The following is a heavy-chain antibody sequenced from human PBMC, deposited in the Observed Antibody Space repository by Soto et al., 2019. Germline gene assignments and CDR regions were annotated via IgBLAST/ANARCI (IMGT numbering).Heavy chain of an antibody. CDR1: GFSFSGSA. CDR2: IRSKANSYAT. V-gene: IGHV3-73*01. J-gene: IGHJ3*02. D-gene: IGHD3-3*01. Sequence: GGSMRLSCAASGFSFSGSAMHWVRQASGKGLERVGRIRSKANSYATAYAASVKGRFTISRDDSKNTAYLQMNSLKTEDTAVYYCTRHYDFWSGPIDDAFDIWGQGTMVTVSS. CDR3: TRHYDFWSGPIDDAFDI.